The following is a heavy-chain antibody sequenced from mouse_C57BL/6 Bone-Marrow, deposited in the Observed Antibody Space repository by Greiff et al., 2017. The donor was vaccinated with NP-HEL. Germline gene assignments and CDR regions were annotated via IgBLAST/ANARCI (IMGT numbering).Heavy chain of an antibody. CDR1: GFTFSSYA. Sequence: EVQGVESGEGLVKPGGSLKLSCAASGFTFSSYAMSWVRQTPEKRLEWVAYISSGGDYIYYADTVKGRFTISRDNARNTLYLQMSSLKSEDTAMYYCTRENYDYVAYWGQGTLVTVSA. D-gene: IGHD2-4*01. V-gene: IGHV5-9-1*02. CDR2: ISSGGDYI. J-gene: IGHJ3*01. CDR3: TRENYDYVAY.